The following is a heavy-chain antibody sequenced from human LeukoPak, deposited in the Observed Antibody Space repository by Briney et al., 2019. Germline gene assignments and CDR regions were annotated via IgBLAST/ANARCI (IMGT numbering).Heavy chain of an antibody. CDR3: AKGYCSGGSCFAHD. CDR1: GFTFSSYG. D-gene: IGHD2-15*01. Sequence: GGSLRLSCAASGFTFSSYGVSWVRQAPGKGLEWVSAISGSGGSTYYADSVKGRFTISRDNSKNTLYLQMNSLRAEDTAVYYCAKGYCSGGSCFAHDWGQGTLVTVSS. CDR2: ISGSGGST. V-gene: IGHV3-23*01. J-gene: IGHJ4*02.